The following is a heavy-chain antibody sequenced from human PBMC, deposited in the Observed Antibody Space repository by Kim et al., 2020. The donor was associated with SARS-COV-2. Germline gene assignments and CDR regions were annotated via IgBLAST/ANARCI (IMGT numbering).Heavy chain of an antibody. J-gene: IGHJ3*02. CDR2: ISYDGSNK. D-gene: IGHD2-2*01. V-gene: IGHV3-30-3*01. CDR1: GFTFSSYA. Sequence: GGSLRLSCAASGFTFSSYAMHWVRQAPGKGLEWVAVISYDGSNKYYADSVKGRFTISRDNSKNTLYLQMNSLRAEDTAVYYCAREAKGYCSSTSCHHAFDIWGQGTMVTVSS. CDR3: AREAKGYCSSTSCHHAFDI.